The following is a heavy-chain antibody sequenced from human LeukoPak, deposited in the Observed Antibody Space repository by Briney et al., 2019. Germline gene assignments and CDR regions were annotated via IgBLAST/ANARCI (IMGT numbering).Heavy chain of an antibody. V-gene: IGHV1-69*01. CDR2: IIPIFGTA. Sequence: GSSVTVSCTASGGTFSSYAISWVRQAPGQGLEWMGGIIPIFGTANYAQKFQGRVTITADESTSTAYMELSSLRSEDTAVYYCARDLRAFREPFGYNWNYLGYWGQGTLVTVSS. D-gene: IGHD1-20*01. CDR3: ARDLRAFREPFGYNWNYLGY. CDR1: GGTFSSYA. J-gene: IGHJ4*02.